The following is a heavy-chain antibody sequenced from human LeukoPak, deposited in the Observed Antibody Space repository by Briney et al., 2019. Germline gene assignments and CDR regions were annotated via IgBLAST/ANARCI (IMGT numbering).Heavy chain of an antibody. CDR3: AKDGYSWIPFED. CDR1: GFTLTTYA. Sequence: PGGSLRLSCVASGFTLTTYAMSWVRQAPGKGLEWVSSVSGTGFTTHYADSVKGRFTISRDTSKNLLYLEMSSLRAEDTAVYYCAKDGYSWIPFEDRGQGTLGAV. V-gene: IGHV3-23*01. D-gene: IGHD1-20*01. CDR2: VSGTGFTT. J-gene: IGHJ4*02.